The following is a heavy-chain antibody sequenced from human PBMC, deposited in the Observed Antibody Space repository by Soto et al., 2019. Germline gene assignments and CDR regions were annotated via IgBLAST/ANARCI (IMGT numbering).Heavy chain of an antibody. CDR1: GGSISTYY. Sequence: QVQLQESGPGLVKPSETLSLTCTVSGGSISTYYWTWIRQPPGKGLEWIGYIYYSGYTNYNPSLKSRLTMSIDTSKNRFSLTLSSVTAADTAVYYCARGGYWSSWYYFDYWGQGTLVTVSS. J-gene: IGHJ4*02. D-gene: IGHD6-13*01. CDR3: ARGGYWSSWYYFDY. V-gene: IGHV4-59*01. CDR2: IYYSGYT.